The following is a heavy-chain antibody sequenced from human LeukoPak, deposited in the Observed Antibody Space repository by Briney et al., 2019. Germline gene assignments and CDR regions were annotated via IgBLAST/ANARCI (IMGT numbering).Heavy chain of an antibody. J-gene: IGHJ4*02. Sequence: SETLSLTCTVSGGSISSYYWSWLRQPPGKGLEWIGYIYYSGSTNYNPSLKSRVTISVDTSKNQFSLKLSSVTAADTAVYYCAGHRAGRLGYSSGWLDYWGQGTLVTASS. V-gene: IGHV4-59*01. CDR1: GGSISSYY. CDR3: AGHRAGRLGYSSGWLDY. CDR2: IYYSGST. D-gene: IGHD6-13*01.